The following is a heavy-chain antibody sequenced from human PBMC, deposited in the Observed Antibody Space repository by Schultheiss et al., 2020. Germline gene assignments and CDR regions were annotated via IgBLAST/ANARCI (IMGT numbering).Heavy chain of an antibody. V-gene: IGHV4-39*07. Sequence: SETLSLTCTVSGGSISSSSYYWGWIRQPPGKGLEWIGEINHSGSTNYNPSLKSRVTISVDTSKNQFSLKLSSVTAADTAVYYCARGVTMVRGVIRYFDYWGQGTLVNGYS. CDR3: ARGVTMVRGVIRYFDY. CDR1: GGSISSSSYY. J-gene: IGHJ4*02. CDR2: INHSGST. D-gene: IGHD3-10*01.